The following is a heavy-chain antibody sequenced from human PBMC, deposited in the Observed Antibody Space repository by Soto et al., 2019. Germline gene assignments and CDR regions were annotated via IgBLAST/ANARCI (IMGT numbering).Heavy chain of an antibody. V-gene: IGHV4-4*02. D-gene: IGHD2-15*01. CDR3: ARVGGYCSGGSCEYV. J-gene: IGHJ4*02. Sequence: PSETLSLTCAVSGGSISSSNWWSWVRQPPGKGLEWIGEIYHSGSTNYNPSLKSRVTISVDKSKDQFFLKLSSVTAADTAVYYCARVGGYCSGGSCEYVWGQGTLVTVSS. CDR2: IYHSGST. CDR1: GGSISSSNW.